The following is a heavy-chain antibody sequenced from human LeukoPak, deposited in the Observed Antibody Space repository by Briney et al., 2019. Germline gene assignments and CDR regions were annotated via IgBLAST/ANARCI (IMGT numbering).Heavy chain of an antibody. CDR1: GYSISSDNY. D-gene: IGHD3-10*01. CDR3: ASDPRNRSNSNYMRRFEY. J-gene: IGHJ4*01. CDR2: IYHSGSN. V-gene: IGHV4-38-2*01. Sequence: PSETLSLTCAVSGYSISSDNYWVWIRQPPGQGLEWTVGIYHSGSNYYNPSLKSRVTMSGDTSKNQFSLQLNSVTAADTAVYYCASDPRNRSNSNYMRRFEYWGHGTLVTVSS.